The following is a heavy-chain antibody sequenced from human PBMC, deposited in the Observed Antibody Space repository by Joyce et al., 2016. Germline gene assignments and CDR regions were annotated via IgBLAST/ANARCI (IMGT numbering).Heavy chain of an antibody. J-gene: IGHJ5*02. D-gene: IGHD3-3*01. CDR1: GDSISSGGYY. V-gene: IGHV4-31*03. Sequence: QVQLQESGPGLVKPSQTLSLTCTVSGDSISSGGYYWSWIRQHPGKGLEWIGYIPTSGMTFYNPALKSRVTLSVDTSKNQFSLKLSSVTAADTAVYYCARTFWSGAWGWFDPWGQGALVTVSS. CDR3: ARTFWSGAWGWFDP. CDR2: IPTSGMT.